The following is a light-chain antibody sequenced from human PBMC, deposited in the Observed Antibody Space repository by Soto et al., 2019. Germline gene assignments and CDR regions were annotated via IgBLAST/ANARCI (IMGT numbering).Light chain of an antibody. CDR2: DNA. CDR3: GTWDSSLKAWL. V-gene: IGLV1-51*01. Sequence: QSVLTQPPSVSAAPGQKVTISCSGSSSNIGRNFVSWYQHVPRRAPKLLLYDNARRPSCIPDQFSGSKAGMSATPHIAGLQTGDEADDYCGTWDSSLKAWLFGGGTKVTVL. J-gene: IGLJ2*01. CDR1: SSNIGRNF.